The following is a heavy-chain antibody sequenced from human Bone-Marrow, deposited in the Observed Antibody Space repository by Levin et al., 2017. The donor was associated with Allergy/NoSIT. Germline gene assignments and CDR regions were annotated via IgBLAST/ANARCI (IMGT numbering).Heavy chain of an antibody. V-gene: IGHV4-31*03. Sequence: SETLSLTCSVSGGSISSGGYLWTWIRQPPGKGLEWIGYMFYSGSTYYNPSLRSRVTMSTDTSQNQFSLSLTSVTAAETAVYFCTRVRGTSVGGGFDPWGQGMLVTVSS. CDR3: TRVRGTSVGGGFDP. D-gene: IGHD1-1*01. J-gene: IGHJ5*02. CDR2: MFYSGST. CDR1: GGSISSGGYL.